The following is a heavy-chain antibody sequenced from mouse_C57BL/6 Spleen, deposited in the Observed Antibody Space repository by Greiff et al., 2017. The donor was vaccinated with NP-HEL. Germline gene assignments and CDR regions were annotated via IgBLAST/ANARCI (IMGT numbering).Heavy chain of an antibody. Sequence: QVQLQQPGAELVKPGASVKMSCKASGYTFTSYWITWVKQRPGQGLEWIGDIYPGSGSTNYNEKFKSKATLTVDTSSSTAYMQLSSLTSEDSAVYYCARVDGYYERDAMDYWGQGTSVTVSS. CDR3: ARVDGYYERDAMDY. J-gene: IGHJ4*01. CDR1: GYTFTSYW. V-gene: IGHV1-55*01. D-gene: IGHD2-3*01. CDR2: IYPGSGST.